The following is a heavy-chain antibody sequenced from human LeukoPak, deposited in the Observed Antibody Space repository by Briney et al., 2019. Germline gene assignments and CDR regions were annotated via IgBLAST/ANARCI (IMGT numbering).Heavy chain of an antibody. J-gene: IGHJ3*02. Sequence: PGGSLRLSCAASGFTFSSYAMNWVRQAPGKGLEWVSAISDSGGSTYYADSVKGRFTISRDNSKNTVYLQMNSLRAEDTAVYYCAREGVGGFDIWGQGTMVTVSS. CDR1: GFTFSSYA. CDR2: ISDSGGST. D-gene: IGHD3-16*01. V-gene: IGHV3-23*01. CDR3: AREGVGGFDI.